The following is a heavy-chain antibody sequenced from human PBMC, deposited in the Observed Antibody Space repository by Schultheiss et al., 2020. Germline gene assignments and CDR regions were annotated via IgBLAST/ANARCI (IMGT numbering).Heavy chain of an antibody. J-gene: IGHJ3*02. CDR3: AKGGVGARTDAFDI. Sequence: AAVKVSCKASGFTFTNYAIHWVRQAPGQRLEWMGWMNPNSGNTGYAQKFQGWVTMTRDTSTSTVYMELSSLRSDDTAVYYCAKGGVGARTDAFDIWGQGTMVTVSS. CDR1: GFTFTNYA. D-gene: IGHD1-26*01. CDR2: MNPNSGNT. V-gene: IGHV1-8*02.